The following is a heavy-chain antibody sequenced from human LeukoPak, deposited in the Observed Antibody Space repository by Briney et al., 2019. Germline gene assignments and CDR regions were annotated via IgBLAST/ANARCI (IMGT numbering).Heavy chain of an antibody. CDR1: GGSISSYY. CDR3: ARAPGIAAAGEVL. Sequence: SETLSLTCTVSGGSISSYYWGWIRQPPGKGLEWIGYIYYSGSTNYNPSLKSRVTISVDTSKNQFSLKLSSVTAADTAVYYCARAPGIAAAGEVLWGQGTLVTVSS. J-gene: IGHJ4*02. V-gene: IGHV4-59*01. CDR2: IYYSGST. D-gene: IGHD6-13*01.